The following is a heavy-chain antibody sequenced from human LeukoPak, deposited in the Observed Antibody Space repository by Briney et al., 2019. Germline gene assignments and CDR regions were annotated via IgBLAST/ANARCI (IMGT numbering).Heavy chain of an antibody. CDR3: AREGLWVGLDSGKTRQAYWES. D-gene: IGHD2-21*01. Sequence: GSLRLSCAASGFTFSNYWMSWVRQAPGKGLKWVANIKEDGSEKYYADSVKGRFTISRDNAKNSLNLQMNSLRAEDTAVYYCAREGLWVGLDSGKTRQAYWESWGQGTMVTVSS. CDR2: IKEDGSEK. CDR1: GFTFSNYW. J-gene: IGHJ3*01. V-gene: IGHV3-7*04.